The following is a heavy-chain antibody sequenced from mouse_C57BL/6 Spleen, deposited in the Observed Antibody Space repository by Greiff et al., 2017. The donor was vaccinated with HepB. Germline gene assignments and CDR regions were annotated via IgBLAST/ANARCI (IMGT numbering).Heavy chain of an antibody. J-gene: IGHJ4*01. Sequence: DVKLQESGPGLVKPSQSLSLTCSVTGYSITSGYYWNWIRQFPGNKLEWMGYISYDGSNNYNPSLKNRISITRDTSKNQFFLKLNSVTTEDTATYDCATSYDGYYYAMDYWGQGTSVTVSS. D-gene: IGHD2-3*01. CDR2: ISYDGSN. V-gene: IGHV3-6*01. CDR3: ATSYDGYYYAMDY. CDR1: GYSITSGYY.